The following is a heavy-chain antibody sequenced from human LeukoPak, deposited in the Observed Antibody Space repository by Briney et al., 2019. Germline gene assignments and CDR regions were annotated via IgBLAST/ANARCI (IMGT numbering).Heavy chain of an antibody. D-gene: IGHD3-16*02. J-gene: IGHJ4*02. CDR3: AKQGGGYTSYYFDY. Sequence: GGSLRLSCAASGFTFSSYAMHWVRQAPGKGLEWVAFIRYDGSNEYYPDSVKGRFTISRDNSKNTLYLQMDTLRAEDTAVYYCAKQGGGYTSYYFDYWGQGTLATVSS. CDR1: GFTFSSYA. V-gene: IGHV3-30*02. CDR2: IRYDGSNE.